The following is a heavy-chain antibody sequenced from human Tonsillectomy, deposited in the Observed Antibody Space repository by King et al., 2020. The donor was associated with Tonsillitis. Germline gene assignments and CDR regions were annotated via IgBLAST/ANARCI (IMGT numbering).Heavy chain of an antibody. J-gene: IGHJ4*02. CDR1: GGSFSGSNW. CDR2: SYHSGRT. CDR3: AGADLYSYVYEIGY. V-gene: IGHV4-4*02. D-gene: IGHD5-18*01. Sequence: QLQESGPGLVKPSGTLSLTCDVSGGSFSGSNWWSWVRQPPGKGLEWRGESYHSGRTSYNPSLKSRVTISVDKSKNQFSLELRSVTAADTAVYYCAGADLYSYVYEIGYWGQGTLVTVSS.